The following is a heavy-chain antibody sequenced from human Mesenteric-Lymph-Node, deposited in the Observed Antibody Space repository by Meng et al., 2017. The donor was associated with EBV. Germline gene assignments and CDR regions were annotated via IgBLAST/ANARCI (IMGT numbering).Heavy chain of an antibody. D-gene: IGHD4-17*01. J-gene: IGHJ4*02. CDR2: IFYSGST. CDR1: GGSLTSSSYF. CDR3: AGPDYGNNWGRFDY. Sequence: PPLQGSGPGLVKPSATLSLTCTVSGGSLTSSSYFLGWIRQPPGKGLEWIGSIFYSGSTYYNPSLESRVTISVDTSRNQFSLKLTSVTAADTAIYYCAGPDYGNNWGRFDYWGQGTLVTVSS. V-gene: IGHV4-39*07.